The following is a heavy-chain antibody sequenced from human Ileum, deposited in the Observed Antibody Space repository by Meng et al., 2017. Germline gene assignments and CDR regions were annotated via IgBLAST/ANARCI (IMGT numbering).Heavy chain of an antibody. V-gene: IGHV4-34*01. D-gene: IGHD1-26*01. CDR1: GDSFTDYY. CDR2: IHYNGST. CDR3: ARRIRGGSYLG. Sequence: QLQLMQWVAGMLKPSETLSLTCNVYGDSFTDYYWNWIRQPPGKGLEWIGEIHYNGSTNYNPSLESRVTISEDTSQKQFSLRLSSVTAEDTAVYYCARRIRGGSYLGWGQGTLVTVAS. J-gene: IGHJ4*02.